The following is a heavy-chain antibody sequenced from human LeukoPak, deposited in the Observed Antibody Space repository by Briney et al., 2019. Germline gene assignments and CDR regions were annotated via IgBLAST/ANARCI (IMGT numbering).Heavy chain of an antibody. J-gene: IGHJ4*02. D-gene: IGHD3-10*02. CDR3: ARQALSRGSMFSYFDY. CDR2: IYYSGST. Sequence: KPSETLSLTCAVYGGSFSGYYWSWIRQPPGKGLEWIGYIYYSGSTNYNPSLKSRVTISVDTSKNQFSLKLSSVTAADTAVYYCARQALSRGSMFSYFDYWGQGTLVTVSS. V-gene: IGHV4-59*08. CDR1: GGSFSGYY.